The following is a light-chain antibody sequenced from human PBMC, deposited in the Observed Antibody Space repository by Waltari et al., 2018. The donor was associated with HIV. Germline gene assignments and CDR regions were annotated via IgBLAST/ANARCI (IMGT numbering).Light chain of an antibody. Sequence: QSALTQPASVSGSPGQSITISCTGTSRDVGSYNLVSWYPQHPGKAPKLMMYEGSKRASGVSNRFSGSKSGNTASLTISGLQAEDEADYYCCSYAGSSTLVFGGGTKLTVL. CDR1: SRDVGSYNL. CDR2: EGS. CDR3: CSYAGSSTLV. J-gene: IGLJ3*02. V-gene: IGLV2-23*01.